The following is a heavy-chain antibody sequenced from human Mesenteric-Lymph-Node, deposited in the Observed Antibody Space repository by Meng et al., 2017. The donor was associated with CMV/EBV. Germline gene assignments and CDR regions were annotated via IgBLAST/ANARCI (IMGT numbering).Heavy chain of an antibody. J-gene: IGHJ5*02. V-gene: IGHV3-20*04. CDR1: GFNFDEFG. Sequence: GGSLRLSCEASGFNFDEFGMSWVRQAPGKGLEWVSGLNWNGGKIGYVDSVKGRFTISRDNSKNTLYLQMNSLRAEDTAVYYCARFSDDSSGYDNWFDPWGQGTLVTVSS. D-gene: IGHD3-22*01. CDR3: ARFSDDSSGYDNWFDP. CDR2: LNWNGGKI.